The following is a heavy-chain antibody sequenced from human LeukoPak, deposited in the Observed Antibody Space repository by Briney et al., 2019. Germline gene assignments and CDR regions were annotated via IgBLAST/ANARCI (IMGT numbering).Heavy chain of an antibody. J-gene: IGHJ4*02. D-gene: IGHD1-26*01. V-gene: IGHV3-23*01. CDR2: ISTSGDRT. CDR1: GFTFSTYA. CDR3: ARSAVGTSCCTAVDY. Sequence: RGSLSLSCAASGFTFSTYAMTWVRQAPGRGLEWVSGISTSGDRTYYADSVKGRFTNSRDNPKNTLYLQMNSLRAEDTAEHYCARSAVGTSCCTAVDYWGQGTLVTVSS.